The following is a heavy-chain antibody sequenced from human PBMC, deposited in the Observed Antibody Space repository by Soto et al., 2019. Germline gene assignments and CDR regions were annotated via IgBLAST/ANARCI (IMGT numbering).Heavy chain of an antibody. CDR2: IYPDESDT. V-gene: IGHV5-51*01. CDR3: VRMGFSGGGYLSYYYYGMDI. CDR1: GYSFTKYW. D-gene: IGHD5-12*01. J-gene: IGHJ6*02. Sequence: PGESLKLSWKGSGYSFTKYWIVRVRQMPGKGLEWMAIIYPDESDTRYSPSFQGQVTISADKSISTAYLQWSSLKASDTAMYYCVRMGFSGGGYLSYYYYGMDIWGQGTTVTVSS.